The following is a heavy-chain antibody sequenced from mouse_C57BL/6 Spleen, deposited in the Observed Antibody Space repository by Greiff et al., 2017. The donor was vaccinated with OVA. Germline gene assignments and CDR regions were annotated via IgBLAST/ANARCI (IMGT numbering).Heavy chain of an antibody. CDR2: RWRGGST. CDR1: GFSLTSYG. V-gene: IGHV2-5*01. J-gene: IGHJ4*01. Sequence: QVQLQQSGPGLVQPSQSLSITCTVSGFSLTSYGVHWVRQSPGKGLEWLGVRWRGGSTDYNAAFMSRLSITKDNSKSQVFFKMNSLQADDTAIYYCAAYYYEDYAMDYWGQGTSVTVSS. D-gene: IGHD1-1*01. CDR3: AAYYYEDYAMDY.